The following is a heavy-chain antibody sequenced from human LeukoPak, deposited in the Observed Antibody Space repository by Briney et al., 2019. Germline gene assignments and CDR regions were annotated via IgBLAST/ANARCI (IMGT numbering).Heavy chain of an antibody. D-gene: IGHD6-19*01. J-gene: IGHJ6*03. Sequence: SETLSLTCAVYGGSFSGYYWSWIRQPPGKGLEWIGEINHSGSTNYNPSLKSRVTISVDTSKNQFSLKLSSVTAADTAVYYCARNIAVAGRGDYMDVWGKGTTVTISS. CDR1: GGSFSGYY. CDR2: INHSGST. V-gene: IGHV4-34*01. CDR3: ARNIAVAGRGDYMDV.